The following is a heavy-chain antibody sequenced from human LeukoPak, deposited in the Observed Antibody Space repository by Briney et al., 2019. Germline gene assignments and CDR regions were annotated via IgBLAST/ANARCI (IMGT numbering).Heavy chain of an antibody. CDR3: ARDPNYGDYGDYYYGMDV. J-gene: IGHJ6*02. CDR1: GGSISSYY. Sequence: SETLSLTCSVSGGSISSYYWSWIRQPAGKGLEWIGRIYTSGSTNYNPSLKSRVTMSVDTSKNQFSLKLSSVTAADTAVYYCARDPNYGDYGDYYYGMDVWGQGTTVTVSS. V-gene: IGHV4-4*07. D-gene: IGHD4-17*01. CDR2: IYTSGST.